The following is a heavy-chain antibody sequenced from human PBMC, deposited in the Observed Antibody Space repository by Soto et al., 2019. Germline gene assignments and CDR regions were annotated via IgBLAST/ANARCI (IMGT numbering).Heavy chain of an antibody. CDR3: ARGVSGAYGLDI. D-gene: IGHD2-21*01. J-gene: IGHJ3*02. V-gene: IGHV3-74*01. Sequence: EVQLVESGGGLVQPGGSLRLSCAASGFTFSSYWMHWVRQAPGKGLVWVSRINSDGSRTNYADSVKGRFTISRDNAKKTLYLQMNSLRAEETAVYYCARGVSGAYGLDIWGQGTMVTVSS. CDR1: GFTFSSYW. CDR2: INSDGSRT.